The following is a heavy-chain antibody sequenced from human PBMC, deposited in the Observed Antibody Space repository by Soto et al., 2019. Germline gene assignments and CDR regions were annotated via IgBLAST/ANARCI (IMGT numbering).Heavy chain of an antibody. J-gene: IGHJ6*02. Sequence: ASVKVSCKDSGYTFTSYDINWVRQATGQGLEWMGWMNPNSGNTGYAQQFQGRVTMTRTTSISTAYMELSSLRSEDTAVYDCASLRAYGNYYYGMDVWGPGTTVTVSS. CDR2: MNPNSGNT. CDR1: GYTFTSYD. V-gene: IGHV1-8*01. CDR3: ASLRAYGNYYYGMDV. D-gene: IGHD4-17*01.